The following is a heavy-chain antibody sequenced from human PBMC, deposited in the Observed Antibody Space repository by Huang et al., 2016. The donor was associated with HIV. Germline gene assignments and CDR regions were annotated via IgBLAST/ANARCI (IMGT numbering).Heavy chain of an antibody. CDR3: ARENIAPYYCDY. V-gene: IGHV1-69*13. Sequence: QVQLVQSGAEVKRPGSSVKVSCKASGGTVRRYGISGGRQAPGQGLEWVGGIIPTFEATNYGQKFQGRVTISADESTTTAYMELSSLRSEDTAIYYCARENIAPYYCDYWGQGTLVTVAS. CDR2: IIPTFEAT. J-gene: IGHJ4*02. CDR1: GGTVRRYG. D-gene: IGHD2-21*01.